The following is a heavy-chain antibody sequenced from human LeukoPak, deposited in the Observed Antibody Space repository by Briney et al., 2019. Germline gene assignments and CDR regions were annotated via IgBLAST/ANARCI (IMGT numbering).Heavy chain of an antibody. J-gene: IGHJ4*02. V-gene: IGHV3-23*01. Sequence: GGSLRLSCAASGFTFSSYAMTWVRQAPGKGLEWVSAIASGGGTTYYADSVKGRLTISRDNSKNTLYLQMNSLRAEDTAVYYCAKSGKARIAVAGADYWGQGTPVTVSS. CDR2: IASGGGTT. CDR3: AKSGKARIAVAGADY. CDR1: GFTFSSYA. D-gene: IGHD6-19*01.